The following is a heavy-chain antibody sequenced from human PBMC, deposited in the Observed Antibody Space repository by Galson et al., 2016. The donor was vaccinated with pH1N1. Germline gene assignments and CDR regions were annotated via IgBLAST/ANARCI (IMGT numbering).Heavy chain of an antibody. D-gene: IGHD6-13*01. J-gene: IGHJ4*02. Sequence: SVKVSCKASGYTFTAYGINWVRQAPGQGLEWRGRISPINVSQSYAQKFQGRVTMTSDPSTNTAYMELGSLRSDDTAVYFCARTAAAAYFDYWGQGTLITVSS. CDR1: GYTFTAYG. CDR3: ARTAAAAYFDY. CDR2: ISPINVSQ. V-gene: IGHV1-18*01.